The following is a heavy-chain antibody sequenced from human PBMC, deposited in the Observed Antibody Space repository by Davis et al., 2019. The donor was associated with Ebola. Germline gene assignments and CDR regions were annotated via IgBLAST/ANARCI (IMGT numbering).Heavy chain of an antibody. V-gene: IGHV4-34*01. CDR2: IHHSGST. Sequence: SETLSLTCVVYGGSVSGYYWSWIRQPPGKGLEWIGEIHHSGSTNYNPSLKSRVTISVDTSKNQFSLRLSSVTAADTAVYYCARGGLVPAAMWGYYYYYGMDVWGQGTTVTVSS. J-gene: IGHJ6*02. CDR1: GGSVSGYY. CDR3: ARGGLVPAAMWGYYYYYGMDV. D-gene: IGHD2-2*01.